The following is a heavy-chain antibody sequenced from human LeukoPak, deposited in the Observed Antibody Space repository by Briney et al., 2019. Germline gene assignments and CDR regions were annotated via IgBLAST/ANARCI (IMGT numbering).Heavy chain of an antibody. D-gene: IGHD1-1*01. CDR3: AKGERTYYYMDV. Sequence: GGSLRLSCAVSGFTFDDYAMHWVRQAPGKGLEWVSLISGDGGSTYYADSVKGLFTICRDNSKNSLYLQMNSLRTEDTALYYCAKGERTYYYMDVWGKGTTVTVSS. CDR2: ISGDGGST. CDR1: GFTFDDYA. J-gene: IGHJ6*03. V-gene: IGHV3-43*02.